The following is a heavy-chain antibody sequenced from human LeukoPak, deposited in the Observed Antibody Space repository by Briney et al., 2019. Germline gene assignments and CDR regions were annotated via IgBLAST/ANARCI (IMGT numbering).Heavy chain of an antibody. CDR2: IYSDGGT. J-gene: IGHJ4*02. CDR3: ARMYSDSWYYFDY. D-gene: IGHD1-26*01. Sequence: PGGSLRLSCAASGFNVSSNYMSWVRQTPGKGLDWVSVIYSDGGTYYADSVKGRFTISRDNSKNTLYLQMNSLRVEDTAVYYCARMYSDSWYYFDYWGRGTLVTVSS. V-gene: IGHV3-66*01. CDR1: GFNVSSNY.